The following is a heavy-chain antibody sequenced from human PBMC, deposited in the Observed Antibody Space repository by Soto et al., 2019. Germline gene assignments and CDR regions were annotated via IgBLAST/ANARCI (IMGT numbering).Heavy chain of an antibody. Sequence: QVQLVQSGAEVKKPGASVRVSCKASGYTFTSYGMNWVRQAPGRRLEWMGWINPGNGKTKYSQKGQGRPIITRDTSASTAYMQLSSLTSEDTAIYYCARGGYFDSSGYLGYWGQGTLVTVSS. V-gene: IGHV1-3*01. CDR1: GYTFTSYG. CDR3: ARGGYFDSSGYLGY. J-gene: IGHJ4*02. D-gene: IGHD3-22*01. CDR2: INPGNGKT.